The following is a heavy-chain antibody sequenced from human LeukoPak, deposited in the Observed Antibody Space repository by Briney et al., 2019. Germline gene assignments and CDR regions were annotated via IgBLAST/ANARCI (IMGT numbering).Heavy chain of an antibody. J-gene: IGHJ4*02. D-gene: IGHD3-3*01. CDR1: GFTFSSYS. CDR3: ARDPNAYYDFWSGYTYFDY. V-gene: IGHV3-21*01. CDR2: ISSSSYI. Sequence: GGSLRLSCAASGFTFSSYSMNWVRQAPGKGLEWVSSISSSSYIYYADSVKGRFTISRDNTKNSLYLQMNSLRAEDTAVYYCARDPNAYYDFWSGYTYFDYWGQGTLVTVSS.